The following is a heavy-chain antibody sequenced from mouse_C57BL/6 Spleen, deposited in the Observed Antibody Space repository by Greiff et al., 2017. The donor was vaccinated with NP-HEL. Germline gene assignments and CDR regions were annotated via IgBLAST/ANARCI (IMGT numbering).Heavy chain of an antibody. CDR2: SRNKANDYTT. D-gene: IGHD6-1*01. Sequence: EVQLVESGGGLVQSGRSLRLSCATSGFTFSDFYMEWVRQAPGKGLEWIAASRNKANDYTTEYSASVKGRVIVSRDTSQSILYLQMNALRAEDTAIYYCARASLHAMDDWGKGTSVTVSS. CDR3: ARASLHAMDD. CDR1: GFTFSDFY. J-gene: IGHJ4*01. V-gene: IGHV7-1*01.